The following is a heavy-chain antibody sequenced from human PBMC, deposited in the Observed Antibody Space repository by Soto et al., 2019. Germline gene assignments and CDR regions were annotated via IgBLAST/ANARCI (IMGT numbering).Heavy chain of an antibody. CDR2: ISWNSGSI. J-gene: IGHJ4*02. Sequence: SLRLSCAASGFTFDDYAMHWVRQAPGKGLEWVSGISWNSGSIGYADSVKGRFTISRDNAKNSLYLQMNSLRAEDTALYYCAKDMSHDFWSGYAFDYWGQGTLVTAPQ. V-gene: IGHV3-9*01. D-gene: IGHD3-3*01. CDR3: AKDMSHDFWSGYAFDY. CDR1: GFTFDDYA.